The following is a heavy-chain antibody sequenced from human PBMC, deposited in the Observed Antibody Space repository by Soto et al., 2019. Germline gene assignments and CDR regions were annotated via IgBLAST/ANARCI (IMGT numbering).Heavy chain of an antibody. CDR3: ARSGTVTTFDY. D-gene: IGHD4-4*01. CDR2: IYYSGTT. CDR1: GGSISNYY. V-gene: IGHV4-59*01. Sequence: PSETLSLTCTVSGGSISNYYWSWIRQPPGKGLEWVGYIYYSGTTNYDPSLKSRVTISLNTSKNQFSLKLNSVTAADTAVYYCARSGTVTTFDYWGQGTLVTVS. J-gene: IGHJ4*02.